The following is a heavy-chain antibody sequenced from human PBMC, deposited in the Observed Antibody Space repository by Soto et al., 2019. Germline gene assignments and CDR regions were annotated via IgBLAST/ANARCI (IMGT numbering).Heavy chain of an antibody. J-gene: IGHJ2*01. V-gene: IGHV3-23*01. CDR1: GFTFSSYA. Sequence: GGSLRLSCAASGFTFSSYAMSWVRQAPGKGLEWVSAISGSGGSTYYADSVKGRFTISRDNSKNTLYLQMNSLRAEDSAVYYCAKGWGGTGLSSYWYFDLWGRGTLVTVSS. CDR2: ISGSGGST. CDR3: AKGWGGTGLSSYWYFDL. D-gene: IGHD2-8*02.